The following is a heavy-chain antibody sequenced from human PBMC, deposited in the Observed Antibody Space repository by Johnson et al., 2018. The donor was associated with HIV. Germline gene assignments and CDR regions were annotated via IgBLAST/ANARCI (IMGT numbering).Heavy chain of an antibody. V-gene: IGHV3-30*03. D-gene: IGHD1-26*01. CDR3: ARSYSGSTWDAFDI. Sequence: QVHLVESGGGVVQPGRSLRLSCVASGFPFSSYAMDWVRQAPGKGLEWVAVISNDGSDKYYADSVKGRFTISRDNSKNTLYLKMNSLRAEDTAVYYCARSYSGSTWDAFDIWGQGTLVTVSS. CDR2: ISNDGSDK. CDR1: GFPFSSYA. J-gene: IGHJ3*02.